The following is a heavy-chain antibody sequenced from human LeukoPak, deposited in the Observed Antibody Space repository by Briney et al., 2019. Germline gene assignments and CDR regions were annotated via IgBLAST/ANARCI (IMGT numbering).Heavy chain of an antibody. CDR1: GFTFSSYA. Sequence: GGSLRLSCAASGFTFSSYAMHWVRQAPGKGLEWVAVISYDGSNKYYADSVKGRFTISRDNSKNTLYLQMNSLRAEDTAVYYCARDPGRHRAVVGGYYFDAFDIWGQGTMVTVSS. V-gene: IGHV3-30-3*01. J-gene: IGHJ3*02. D-gene: IGHD3-3*01. CDR3: ARDPGRHRAVVGGYYFDAFDI. CDR2: ISYDGSNK.